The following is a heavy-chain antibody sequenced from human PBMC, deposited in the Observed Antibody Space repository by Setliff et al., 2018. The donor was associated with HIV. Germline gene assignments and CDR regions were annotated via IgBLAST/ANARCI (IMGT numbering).Heavy chain of an antibody. CDR3: ARVPRTGPLDY. V-gene: IGHV1-18*01. CDR1: GYTFTTYG. Sequence: GASVKVSCKASGYTFTTYGIHWVRQAPGQGLEWMGWISVYNGNTNYAEKFQGRVTMTTDTSTSTAYMDLRSLRADDTALYYCARVPRTGPLDYWGQGTLVTVSS. J-gene: IGHJ4*02. CDR2: ISVYNGNT.